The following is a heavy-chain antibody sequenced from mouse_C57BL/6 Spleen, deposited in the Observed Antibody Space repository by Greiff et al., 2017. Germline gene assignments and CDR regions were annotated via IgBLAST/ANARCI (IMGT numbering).Heavy chain of an antibody. J-gene: IGHJ2*01. CDR1: GYTFTSYW. V-gene: IGHV1-69*01. D-gene: IGHD3-3*01. Sequence: QVQLQQPGAELVMPGASVKLSCKASGYTFTSYWMHWVKQRPGQGLEWIGEIDPSDSYTNYNQKFKGKSTLTVDKTSSTAYMQLSSLTTEDSAVYDCARGGLDYWGKGTTLTVSS. CDR2: IDPSDSYT. CDR3: ARGGLDY.